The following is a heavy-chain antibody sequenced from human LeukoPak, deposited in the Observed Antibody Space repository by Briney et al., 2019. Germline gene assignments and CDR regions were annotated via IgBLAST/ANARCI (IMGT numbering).Heavy chain of an antibody. J-gene: IGHJ3*02. CDR3: ARAARFDAFDI. CDR1: GYTFTSYD. V-gene: IGHV1-8*01. Sequence: ASVKVSCKASGYTFTSYDINWVRQATGQGLEWMGWMNPNSGNTGYAQKFRGRVTMTRNTSISTAYMELSSLRSEDTAVYYCARAARFDAFDIWGQGTMVTVSS. CDR2: MNPNSGNT. D-gene: IGHD6-25*01.